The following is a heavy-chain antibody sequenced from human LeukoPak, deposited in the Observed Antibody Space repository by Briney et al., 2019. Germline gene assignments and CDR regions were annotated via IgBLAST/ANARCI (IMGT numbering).Heavy chain of an antibody. CDR2: ISSSSSYI. D-gene: IGHD7-27*01. CDR1: GFTFSGYS. V-gene: IGHV3-21*01. J-gene: IGHJ4*02. Sequence: PGGSLRLSCAASGFTFSGYSMNWVRQAPGKGLEWVSSISSSSSYIYYADSVKGRFTISRDNAKNSLYLQMNSLRAEDTAVYYCARGGSSYWGQSKYYFDYWGQGTLVTVSS. CDR3: ARGGSSYWGQSKYYFDY.